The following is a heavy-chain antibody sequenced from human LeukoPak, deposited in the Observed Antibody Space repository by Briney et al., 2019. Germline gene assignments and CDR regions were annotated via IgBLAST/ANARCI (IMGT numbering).Heavy chain of an antibody. J-gene: IGHJ6*02. CDR1: RFTFSSYS. D-gene: IGHD2-2*01. CDR3: ARVGGVVPAAMPTHYYGMDV. CDR2: ISSSSSTI. V-gene: IGHV3-48*01. Sequence: PGGPLRLSCAASRFTFSSYSMNWVRQAPGKGLEWVSYISSSSSTIYNADSVKGRFTISRDNAKNSLYLQMNSLRAEDTAVYYCARVGGVVPAAMPTHYYGMDVWGQGTTVTVSS.